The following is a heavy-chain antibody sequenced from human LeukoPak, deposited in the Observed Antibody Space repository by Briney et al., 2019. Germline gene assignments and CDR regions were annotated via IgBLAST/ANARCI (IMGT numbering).Heavy chain of an antibody. D-gene: IGHD6-19*01. CDR3: AREGGYSSGWYGGH. Sequence: ASVKVSYKASGYTFTSYGISWVRQAPGQGLEGIGWISAYNGNTNYAQKLQGRVTMTTDTYTSTGYMELRSLRSDDTAVYYCAREGGYSSGWYGGHWGQGTLVTVSS. V-gene: IGHV1-18*01. CDR1: GYTFTSYG. J-gene: IGHJ4*02. CDR2: ISAYNGNT.